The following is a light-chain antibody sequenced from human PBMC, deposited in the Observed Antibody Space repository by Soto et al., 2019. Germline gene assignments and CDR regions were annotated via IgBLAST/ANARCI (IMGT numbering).Light chain of an antibody. CDR1: SSDVGGYNF. CDR2: DVI. CDR3: CSYGGSYTYV. J-gene: IGLJ1*01. V-gene: IGLV2-11*01. Sequence: QSVLTQPASVSVSPGQSITISCTGTSSDVGGYNFVSWYQQHPGKAPKLMIYDVIKRPSGVPDRFSGSKSGDTASLTISGLQAEDEADYYCCSYGGSYTYVFGTGTKVTVL.